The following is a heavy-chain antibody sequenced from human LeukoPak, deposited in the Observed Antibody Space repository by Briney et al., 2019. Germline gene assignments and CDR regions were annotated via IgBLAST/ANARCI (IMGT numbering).Heavy chain of an antibody. Sequence: GGSLRLSCAASGFTFSSYSMNWVRQAPGKGLEWVSYISSSSSIIYYADSVKGRFTISRGNAKNSLYLQMNSLRAEDTAVYSCARAYYGMDVWGQGTTVTVSS. J-gene: IGHJ6*02. CDR1: GFTFSSYS. CDR3: ARAYYGMDV. CDR2: ISSSSSII. V-gene: IGHV3-48*04.